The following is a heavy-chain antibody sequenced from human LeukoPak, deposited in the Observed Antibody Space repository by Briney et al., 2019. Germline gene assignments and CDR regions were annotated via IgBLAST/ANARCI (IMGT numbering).Heavy chain of an antibody. J-gene: IGHJ1*01. V-gene: IGHV4-59*12. Sequence: SETLSLTCTVSGGSISSYYWSWIRQPPGKGLEWIGYIYYSGSTNYNPSLKSRVTISVDTSKNQFSLKLSSVTAADTAVYYCASNLSEGSGRKYFQHWGQGTLVTVSS. CDR3: ASNLSEGSGRKYFQH. CDR2: IYYSGST. D-gene: IGHD3-10*01. CDR1: GGSISSYY.